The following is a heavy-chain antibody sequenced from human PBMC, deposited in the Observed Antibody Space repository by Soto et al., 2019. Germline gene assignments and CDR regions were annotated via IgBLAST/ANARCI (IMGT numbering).Heavy chain of an antibody. D-gene: IGHD2-15*01. CDR3: ARVVSSGGFDY. V-gene: IGHV3-30-3*01. CDR2: ISYDGSNK. Sequence: ESGGGVVQPGRSLRLSCAASGFTFSSYAMHWVRQAPGKGLEWVAVISYDGSNKYYADSVKGRFTISRDNSKNTLYLQMNSLRAEDTAVYYCARVVSSGGFDYWGQGTLVTVSS. J-gene: IGHJ4*02. CDR1: GFTFSSYA.